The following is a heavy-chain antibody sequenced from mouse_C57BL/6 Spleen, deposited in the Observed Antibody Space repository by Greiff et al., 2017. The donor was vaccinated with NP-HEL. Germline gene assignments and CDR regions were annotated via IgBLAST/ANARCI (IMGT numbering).Heavy chain of an antibody. J-gene: IGHJ4*01. CDR1: GSAFSSSW. V-gene: IGHV1-82*01. D-gene: IGHD1-1*01. Sequence: VQLQQSGPELVKPGASVKISCKASGSAFSSSWLNWVTQRPGKGLEWIGRIYPGDGDTNYNGTFKGKATLTADKSSSTAYMHLSGLTSEDSAVYYCARQEGVTTVVATGGAMDYWGQGTSVTVSS. CDR2: IYPGDGDT. CDR3: ARQEGVTTVVATGGAMDY.